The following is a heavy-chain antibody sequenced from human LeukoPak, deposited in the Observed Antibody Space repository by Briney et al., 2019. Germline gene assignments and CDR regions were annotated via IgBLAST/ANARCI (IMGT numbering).Heavy chain of an antibody. D-gene: IGHD4-17*01. CDR2: IIPIFGTA. J-gene: IGHJ4*02. V-gene: IGHV1-69*01. CDR3: ARVRLTKMTTEAFDY. Sequence: ASVKVSCKASGGTFSSYAISWVRQAPGQGLEWMGGIIPIFGTANYAQKFQGRVTITADESTSTAYMELSSLRSEDTAVYYCARVRLTKMTTEAFDYWGQGTLVTVSS. CDR1: GGTFSSYA.